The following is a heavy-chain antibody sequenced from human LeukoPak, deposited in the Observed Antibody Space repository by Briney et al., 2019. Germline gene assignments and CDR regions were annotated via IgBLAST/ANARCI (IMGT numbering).Heavy chain of an antibody. CDR2: ISAYNGNT. D-gene: IGHD4-17*01. J-gene: IGHJ4*02. Sequence: ASVKVPCKASGYTFTSYGISWVRQAPGQGLEWMGWISAYNGNTNYAQKLQGRVTMTTDTSTSTAYMELRSLRSDDTAVYYCATTLTTVTTDYFDYWGQGTLVTVSS. V-gene: IGHV1-18*01. CDR1: GYTFTSYG. CDR3: ATTLTTVTTDYFDY.